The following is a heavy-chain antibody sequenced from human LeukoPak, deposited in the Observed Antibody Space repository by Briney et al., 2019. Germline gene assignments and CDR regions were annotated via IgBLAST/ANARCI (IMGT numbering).Heavy chain of an antibody. CDR3: ARPIEMATIGADAFDI. D-gene: IGHD5-24*01. CDR1: GYTFTSYD. CDR2: MNPNSGNT. V-gene: IGHV1-8*01. J-gene: IGHJ3*02. Sequence: ASVKVSCKASGYTFTSYDINWVRQATGQGLEWMGWMNPNSGNTGYAQKFQGRVTITADKSTSTAYMELSSLRSEDTAVYYCARPIEMATIGADAFDIWGQGTMVTVSS.